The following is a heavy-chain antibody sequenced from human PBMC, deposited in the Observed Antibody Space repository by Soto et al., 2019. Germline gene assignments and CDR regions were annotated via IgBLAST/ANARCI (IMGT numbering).Heavy chain of an antibody. Sequence: GGSLRLSCAASGFTFSNAWMSWVRQAPGKGLEWVGRIKSKTDGGTTDYAAPVKGRFTISRDDSKNTLYLQMNSLKTEDTAVYYCTTDPFPASYYYYYYLAVWGKGTTVTVSS. D-gene: IGHD2-15*01. CDR1: GFTFSNAW. CDR2: IKSKTDGGTT. J-gene: IGHJ6*03. V-gene: IGHV3-15*01. CDR3: TTDPFPASYYYYYYLAV.